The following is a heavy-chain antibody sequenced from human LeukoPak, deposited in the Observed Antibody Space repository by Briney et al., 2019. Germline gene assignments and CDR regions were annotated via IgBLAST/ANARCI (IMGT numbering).Heavy chain of an antibody. CDR2: INAGNGNT. CDR1: GHTFTTFA. D-gene: IGHD6-13*01. Sequence: ASVKVSCKASGHTFTTFAIHWVRQAPGQSLEWMGWINAGNGNTIYSQKFQGRVTITRDTSASTAYMELSSLRSEDTAVHYCARVYSSSRGSYFDYWGQGTLVTVSS. CDR3: ARVYSSSRGSYFDY. J-gene: IGHJ4*02. V-gene: IGHV1-3*01.